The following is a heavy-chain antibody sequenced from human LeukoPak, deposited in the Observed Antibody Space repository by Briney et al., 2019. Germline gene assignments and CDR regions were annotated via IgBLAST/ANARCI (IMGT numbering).Heavy chain of an antibody. Sequence: SETLSLTCTVSGGSMSSYYWSWIRQPPGKGLEYIGYIYYTGSTYYTPSLKSRVTISVDTSKRQFSLRLSSVSAADTAVYYCARDATAGNFDYWGQGTLVTVSS. CDR3: ARDATAGNFDY. CDR2: IYYTGST. D-gene: IGHD6-13*01. V-gene: IGHV4-59*12. J-gene: IGHJ4*02. CDR1: GGSMSSYY.